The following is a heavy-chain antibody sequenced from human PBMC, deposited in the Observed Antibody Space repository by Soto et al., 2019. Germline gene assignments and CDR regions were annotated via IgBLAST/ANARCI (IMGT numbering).Heavy chain of an antibody. CDR3: AKYRIGGYVPFDY. CDR1: GFTFSSYA. CDR2: ISGSGGST. Sequence: EVQLLESGGGLVQPGGSLRLSCAASGFTFSSYAMSWVRQAPGKGLEWVSAISGSGGSTYYADSVKGRFTISRENSKNTLYLQMNSLRAEDTAVYYCAKYRIGGYVPFDYWGQGTLVTVSS. D-gene: IGHD5-12*01. J-gene: IGHJ4*02. V-gene: IGHV3-23*01.